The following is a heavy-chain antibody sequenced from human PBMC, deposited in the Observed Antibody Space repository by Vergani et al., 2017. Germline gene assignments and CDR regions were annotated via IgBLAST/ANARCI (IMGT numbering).Heavy chain of an antibody. J-gene: IGHJ4*02. D-gene: IGHD3-3*01. CDR3: ARDPDQWVRNDFWSGYLDY. CDR1: GFTFSSYA. CDR2: ISYDGSNK. V-gene: IGHV3-30*01. Sequence: QVQLVESGGGVVQPGRSLRLSCAASGFTFSSYAMHWVRQAPGKGLEWVAVISYDGSNKYYADSVKGRFTISRDNSKNTLYLQMNSLRAEDTAVYYCARDPDQWVRNDFWSGYLDYWSQGPLVTVSS.